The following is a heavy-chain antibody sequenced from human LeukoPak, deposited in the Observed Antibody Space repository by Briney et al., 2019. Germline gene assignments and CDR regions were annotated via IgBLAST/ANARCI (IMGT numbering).Heavy chain of an antibody. CDR1: GFTFSSYW. V-gene: IGHV3-74*01. CDR3: ARYPGYSSSCDY. Sequence: GGSLRLSCAASGFTFSSYWMHWVRQAPGKGLVWVSRINTDGSSTSYADSVKGRFTISRDNAKNTLYLQMNSLRAEDTAVYYCARYPGYSSSCDYWGQGTLVTVSS. CDR2: INTDGSST. D-gene: IGHD6-13*01. J-gene: IGHJ4*02.